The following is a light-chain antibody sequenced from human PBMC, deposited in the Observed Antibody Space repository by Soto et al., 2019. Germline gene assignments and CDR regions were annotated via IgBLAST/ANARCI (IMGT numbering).Light chain of an antibody. CDR2: DVN. CDR3: VSYTGTTTPVL. Sequence: QSALTQPASVSGSPGQSITISCTGTSIDVGAYNYVSWYQHHPAKAPKLLIYDVNNRPSGVSNRFSGSKSGNTASLTISGLQVEDEADYYCVSYTGTTTPVLFGGGTKLTVL. CDR1: SIDVGAYNY. J-gene: IGLJ3*02. V-gene: IGLV2-14*03.